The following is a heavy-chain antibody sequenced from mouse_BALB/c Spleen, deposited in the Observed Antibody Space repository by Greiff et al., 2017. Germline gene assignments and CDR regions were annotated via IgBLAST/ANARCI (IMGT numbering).Heavy chain of an antibody. Sequence: EVQVVESGGGLVKPGGSLKLSCAASGFTFSDYYMYWVRQTPEKRLEWVATISDGGSYTYYPDSVKGRFTISRDNAKNNLYLQMSSLKSEDTAMYYCARGEFYYAMDYWGQGTSVTVSS. CDR1: GFTFSDYY. J-gene: IGHJ4*01. CDR2: ISDGGSYT. V-gene: IGHV5-4*02. CDR3: ARGEFYYAMDY.